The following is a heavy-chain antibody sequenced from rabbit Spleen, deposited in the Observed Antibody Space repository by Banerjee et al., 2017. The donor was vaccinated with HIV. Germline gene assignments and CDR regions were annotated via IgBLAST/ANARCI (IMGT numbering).Heavy chain of an antibody. V-gene: IGHV1S45*01. J-gene: IGHJ4*01. Sequence: QEQLVESGGGLVQPEGSLTLTCTASGFSFSSSYYMCWVRQAPGKGLECIACIYGDRSGSTYYANWAKGRFTISRTSSTTVTLEMTSLTAADTATYFCARETSSGWGIVSFYFSLWGQGTLVTVS. CDR3: ARETSSGWGIVSFYFSL. CDR2: IYGDRSGST. D-gene: IGHD4-1*01. CDR1: GFSFSSSYY.